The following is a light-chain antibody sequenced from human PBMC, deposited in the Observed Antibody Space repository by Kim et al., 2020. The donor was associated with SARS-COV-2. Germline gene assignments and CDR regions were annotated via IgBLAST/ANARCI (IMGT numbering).Light chain of an antibody. Sequence: EIVLTQSPATLSLSPGERVTLSCRASQSISSYLAWYQQKPGQAPRLLIYDASTRATGIPARFSGSGSGTDFTLTISSLEPEDFAVYYCQQRSNWPLTFGGGTKVDIK. CDR2: DAS. CDR1: QSISSY. CDR3: QQRSNWPLT. J-gene: IGKJ4*01. V-gene: IGKV3-11*01.